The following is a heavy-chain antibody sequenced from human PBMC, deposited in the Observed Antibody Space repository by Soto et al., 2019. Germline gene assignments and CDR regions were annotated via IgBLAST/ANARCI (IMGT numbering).Heavy chain of an antibody. CDR2: ISGSDDST. V-gene: IGHV3-23*01. CDR3: AKRSSSSTFDY. CDR1: GFTFSSYA. D-gene: IGHD6-6*01. J-gene: IGHJ4*02. Sequence: VQLLESGGGLVQPGESLRLSCAASGFTFSSYAMSWVRQAPGKGLEWVSVISGSDDSTYYADSVKGRFTISRDNSKHTLYLQMNSLRAEDTAVYYCAKRSSSSTFDYWGQGTLVTVSS.